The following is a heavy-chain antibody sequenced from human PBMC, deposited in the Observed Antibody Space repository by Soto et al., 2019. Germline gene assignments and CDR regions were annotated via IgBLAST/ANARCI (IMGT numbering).Heavy chain of an antibody. Sequence: ASVKVSCKASGYTFTSYGISWVRQAPGQGLEWMGWISAYNGNTNYAQKLQGRVTMTTDTSTSTAYMELRSLRSDDTAVYYCARDVAGYGSGSSFRDWGQGTLVTVSS. D-gene: IGHD3-10*01. CDR2: ISAYNGNT. V-gene: IGHV1-18*01. J-gene: IGHJ4*02. CDR1: GYTFTSYG. CDR3: ARDVAGYGSGSSFRD.